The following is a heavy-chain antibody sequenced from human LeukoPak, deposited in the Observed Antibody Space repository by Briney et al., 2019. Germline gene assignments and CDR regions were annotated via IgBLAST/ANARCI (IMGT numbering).Heavy chain of an antibody. CDR1: GFTFSSYG. J-gene: IGHJ4*02. Sequence: GGSLRLSCAASGFTFSSYGMHWVRQAPGKGLEWVAFIRYDGSNKYYADSVKGRFTISRDNSKNTLYLQMNSLRAEDTAVYYCAKVTYYDFWSGPTGLDYWGQGTLVTVSS. CDR3: AKVTYYDFWSGPTGLDY. D-gene: IGHD3-3*01. V-gene: IGHV3-30*02. CDR2: IRYDGSNK.